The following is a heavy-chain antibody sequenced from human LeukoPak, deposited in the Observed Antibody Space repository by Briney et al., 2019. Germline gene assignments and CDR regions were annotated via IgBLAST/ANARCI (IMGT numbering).Heavy chain of an antibody. CDR3: ARHAGVAGFDY. V-gene: IGHV3-11*04. CDR2: ISNGGTTI. Sequence: GGSLSLSCAASRFTFSDFYMSWIHQAPGKGLEWMSYISNGGTTIYYADSVKGRFTISRDNAKNSLYLQMNSLRGEDTAVYYCARHAGVAGFDYWGLGTLVTVSS. D-gene: IGHD6-19*01. CDR1: RFTFSDFY. J-gene: IGHJ4*02.